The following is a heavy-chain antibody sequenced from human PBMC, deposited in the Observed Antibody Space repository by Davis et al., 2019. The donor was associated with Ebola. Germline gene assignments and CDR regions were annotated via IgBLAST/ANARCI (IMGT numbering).Heavy chain of an antibody. CDR3: ARDTQVTPFDY. CDR1: GGSISSYY. Sequence: MPSETLSLTCTVSGGSISSYYWSWIRQPPGKGLEWIGEINHSGSTNYNPSLKSRVTISVDTSKNQFSLKLSSVTAADTAVYYCARDTQVTPFDYWGQGTLVTVSS. J-gene: IGHJ4*02. CDR2: INHSGST. V-gene: IGHV4-34*01. D-gene: IGHD2-21*02.